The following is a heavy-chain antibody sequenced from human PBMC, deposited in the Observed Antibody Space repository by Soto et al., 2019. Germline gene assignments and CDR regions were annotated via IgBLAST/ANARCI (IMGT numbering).Heavy chain of an antibody. Sequence: EVHLVESGGGSVQPGGSLRLSCAASGFTFNSYSMHWVRQAPGKGLEWVSYITGSSSAIYYADSVKGRFTISKDNAKNSLSLQMNRLRDEDTAVYYCARGYCNGGSCYPGIYWGQGTLVSVSS. D-gene: IGHD2-15*01. CDR1: GFTFNSYS. CDR3: ARGYCNGGSCYPGIY. CDR2: ITGSSSAI. J-gene: IGHJ4*02. V-gene: IGHV3-48*02.